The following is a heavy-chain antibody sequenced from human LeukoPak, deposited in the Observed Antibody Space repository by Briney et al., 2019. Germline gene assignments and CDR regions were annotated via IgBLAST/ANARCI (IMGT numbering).Heavy chain of an antibody. CDR1: GGSISGYY. Sequence: RPSETLSLTCTVSGGSISGYYWSWIWQPAGKGLEWIGRIYISGSTNYNPSLKSRLTMSVDTSKNQFSLKLSSVTAADTAVYYCARDSGGRGGYCTNGLCYSRFFDYWGQGTLVTVSS. V-gene: IGHV4-4*07. CDR3: ARDSGGRGGYCTNGLCYSRFFDY. CDR2: IYISGST. D-gene: IGHD2-8*01. J-gene: IGHJ4*02.